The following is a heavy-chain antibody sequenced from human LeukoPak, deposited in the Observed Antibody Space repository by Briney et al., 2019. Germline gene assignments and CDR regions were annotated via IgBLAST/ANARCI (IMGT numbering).Heavy chain of an antibody. D-gene: IGHD1-1*01. Sequence: SGGSLRLSCVASGFTFSRYDMHWVRQAPGKGLEWLAFVRFDGRETFYADSIQGRFTISRDNAKNSLYLQMNSLRAEDTAVYYCARERSTGTPRVWWFDPWGQGTLVTVSS. CDR3: ARERSTGTPRVWWFDP. CDR1: GFTFSRYD. V-gene: IGHV3-30*02. J-gene: IGHJ5*02. CDR2: VRFDGRET.